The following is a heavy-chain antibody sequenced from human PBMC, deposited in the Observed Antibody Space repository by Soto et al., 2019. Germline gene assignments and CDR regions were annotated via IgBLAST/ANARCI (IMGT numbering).Heavy chain of an antibody. D-gene: IGHD3-9*01. Sequence: PSETLSLTCTFSGGSFSSISNHYCSWIRQPPGKGLEWIGHVHYSGITKYNPSLKSRVAMSVDTSKNQFSLSVTSVTAADTALYFCAGSSPETGSLAGADYWGRG. J-gene: IGHJ4*02. CDR2: VHYSGIT. V-gene: IGHV4-61*01. CDR3: AGSSPETGSLAGADY. CDR1: GGSFSSISNHY.